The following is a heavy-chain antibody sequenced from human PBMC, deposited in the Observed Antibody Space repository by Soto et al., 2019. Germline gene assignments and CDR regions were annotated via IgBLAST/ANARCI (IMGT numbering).Heavy chain of an antibody. CDR2: INHSGST. D-gene: IGHD3-22*01. Sequence: QVQLQQWGAGLLKPSETLSLTCAVYGGSFSGYYWSWIRQPPGKGLEWIGEINHSGSTNYNPSLKSRVTISVDTSKYQFSLKLSSVTAADTAVYYCARGLHYDSSGYWAQGTLVTVSS. CDR1: GGSFSGYY. V-gene: IGHV4-34*01. J-gene: IGHJ4*02. CDR3: ARGLHYDSSGY.